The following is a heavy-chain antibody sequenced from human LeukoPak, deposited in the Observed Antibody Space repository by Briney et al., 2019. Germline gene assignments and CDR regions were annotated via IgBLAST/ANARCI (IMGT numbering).Heavy chain of an antibody. CDR2: INHSGST. J-gene: IGHJ4*02. CDR1: GGSFSGYY. D-gene: IGHD5-24*01. CDR3: AKRVGYMPFDY. V-gene: IGHV4-34*01. Sequence: PSETLSLTCAVYGGSFSGYYWGWIRQPPGKGLEWIGEINHSGSTNYNPSLKSRVTISVDTSKNQFSLKLSSVTAADTAVYYCAKRVGYMPFDYWGQGTLVTVSS.